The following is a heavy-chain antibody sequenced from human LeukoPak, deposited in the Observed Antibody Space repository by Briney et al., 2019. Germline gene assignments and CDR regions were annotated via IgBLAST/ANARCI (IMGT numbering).Heavy chain of an antibody. CDR1: GLTFSSYA. V-gene: IGHV3-30-3*01. Sequence: GGSLRLSCAASGLTFSSYAMHWVRQAPGKGLEWVAVISYDGSNKYYADSVKGRFTISRDNSKNTLYLQMNSLRAEDTAVYYCARDPASGTLDAFDIWGQGTMVTVSS. CDR3: ARDPASGTLDAFDI. CDR2: ISYDGSNK. D-gene: IGHD6-6*01. J-gene: IGHJ3*02.